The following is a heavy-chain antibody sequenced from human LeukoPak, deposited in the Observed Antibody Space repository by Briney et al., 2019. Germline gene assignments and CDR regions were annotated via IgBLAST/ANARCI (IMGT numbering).Heavy chain of an antibody. CDR3: ARLSDFYGSVTTAYYFDS. J-gene: IGHJ4*02. CDR2: ISYSGNS. V-gene: IGHV4-59*08. CDR1: GGSVTSYH. D-gene: IGHD3-10*01. Sequence: PSETLSLTCAVSGGSVTSYHWNWIRQSPGKELEWIGYISYSGNSNYNPSLRSRVTMSVDTSMQRFSLKLSSVTAADTAIYYCARLSDFYGSVTTAYYFDSWGQGALVTVSS.